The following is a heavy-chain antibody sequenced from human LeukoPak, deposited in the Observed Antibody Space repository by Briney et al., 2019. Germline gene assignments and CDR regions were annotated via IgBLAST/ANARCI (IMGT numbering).Heavy chain of an antibody. CDR1: GFTFSSCG. CDR2: IRQDGSEK. J-gene: IGHJ6*02. Sequence: GSLRLSCAASGFTFSSCGMHWVRQAPGKGLEWVAKIRQDGSEKYYVDSVKGRFTISRDNAKNSLYLQMNSLRVEDMAVYYCARGYYGMDVWGQGTTVTVS. CDR3: ARGYYGMDV. V-gene: IGHV3-7*04.